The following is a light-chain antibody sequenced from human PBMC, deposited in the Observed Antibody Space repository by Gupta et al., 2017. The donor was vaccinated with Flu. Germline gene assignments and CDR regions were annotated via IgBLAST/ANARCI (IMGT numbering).Light chain of an antibody. J-gene: IGLJ2*01. V-gene: IGLV2-14*01. Sequence: QSALPQPASVSGSPGQSITISCTGSSSDLGGYNYVPWYQQHPGTAPKLIIFEVRNRPSGVSNRFSGSKSGTTASLTISGLQAEDEGDYYCRSYKTTNTRCVFGGGTKLTVL. CDR2: EVR. CDR3: RSYKTTNTRCV. CDR1: SSDLGGYNY.